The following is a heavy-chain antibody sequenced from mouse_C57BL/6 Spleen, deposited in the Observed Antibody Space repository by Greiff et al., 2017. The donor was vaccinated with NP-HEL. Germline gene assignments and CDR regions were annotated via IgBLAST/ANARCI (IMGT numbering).Heavy chain of an antibody. J-gene: IGHJ1*03. CDR1: GFTFSDYG. CDR3: ARGRGLPWYFDV. Sequence: EVKLVESGGGLVKPGGSLKLSCAASGFTFSDYGMHWVRQAPEKGLEWVAYISSGSSTIYYADTVKGRFTISRDNAKNTLFLQMTSLRSEDTAMYYCARGRGLPWYFDVWGTGTTVTVSS. V-gene: IGHV5-17*01. CDR2: ISSGSSTI. D-gene: IGHD2-2*01.